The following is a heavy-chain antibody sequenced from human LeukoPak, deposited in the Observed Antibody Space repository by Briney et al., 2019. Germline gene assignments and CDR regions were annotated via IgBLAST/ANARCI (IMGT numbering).Heavy chain of an antibody. Sequence: PSETLSLTCAVYGGSFSGYYWSWIRQPPGKGLEWIGEINHSGSTNYNPSLKSRVTISVDTSKNQFSLKLSSVTAADTAVYYSARAVAAADSFDYWGQGTLVTVSS. CDR3: ARAVAAADSFDY. J-gene: IGHJ4*02. CDR1: GGSFSGYY. V-gene: IGHV4-34*01. D-gene: IGHD6-13*01. CDR2: INHSGST.